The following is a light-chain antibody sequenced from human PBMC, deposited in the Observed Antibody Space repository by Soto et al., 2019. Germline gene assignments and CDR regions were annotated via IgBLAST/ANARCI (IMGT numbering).Light chain of an antibody. CDR2: EVT. V-gene: IGLV2-23*02. CDR3: CSYAGSSNV. J-gene: IGLJ1*01. CDR1: SSDVGSSNL. Sequence: QSALTQPASVSGSPGQSITISCTGTSSDVGSSNLVSWYQQHPGKAPKFMIYEVTKRPSGVSNRFSGSKSGNTASLTISGLQAEDEADYFCCSYAGSSNVFGTGTKLTVL.